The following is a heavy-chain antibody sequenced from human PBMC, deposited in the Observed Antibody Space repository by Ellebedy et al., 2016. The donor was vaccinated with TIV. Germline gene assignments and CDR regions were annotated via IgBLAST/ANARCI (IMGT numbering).Heavy chain of an antibody. CDR2: ISGSNGNT. CDR3: AREGAYDSGGYYELFDY. CDR1: GYSFSSYT. J-gene: IGHJ4*02. Sequence: ASVKVSXXGSGYSFSSYTIGWVRQAPGQGLEWMGWISGSNGNTKYAQKFQGRVTMTTDTSTNTAYMELRSPRSDDTAVYYCAREGAYDSGGYYELFDYWGQGTLVTVSS. D-gene: IGHD3-22*01. V-gene: IGHV1-18*01.